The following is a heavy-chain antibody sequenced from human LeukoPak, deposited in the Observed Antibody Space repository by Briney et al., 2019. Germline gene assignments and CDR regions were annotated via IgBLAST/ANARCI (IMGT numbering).Heavy chain of an antibody. CDR2: IIPIFGTA. D-gene: IGHD4-17*01. Sequence: ASVKVSCKASGGTFSSYAISWVRQAPGQGLEWMGGIIPIFGTANYAQKFQGSVTITADKSTSTAYMELSSLRSEDTAVYYCASGTTVTRPENWGQGTLVTVSS. J-gene: IGHJ4*02. CDR3: ASGTTVTRPEN. V-gene: IGHV1-69*06. CDR1: GGTFSSYA.